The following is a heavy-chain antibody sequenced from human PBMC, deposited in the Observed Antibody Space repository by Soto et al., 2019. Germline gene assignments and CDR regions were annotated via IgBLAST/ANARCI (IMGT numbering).Heavy chain of an antibody. Sequence: ASVKVSCKASGYTFTSYGISWVRQAPGQGLEWMGWISAYNGNTNYAQKLQGRVTMTTDTSTSTAYMELRSLRSDDTAVYYCARDVLLWFGELSDFDYWGQGTLVTVSS. D-gene: IGHD3-10*01. CDR3: ARDVLLWFGELSDFDY. V-gene: IGHV1-18*01. CDR1: GYTFTSYG. CDR2: ISAYNGNT. J-gene: IGHJ4*02.